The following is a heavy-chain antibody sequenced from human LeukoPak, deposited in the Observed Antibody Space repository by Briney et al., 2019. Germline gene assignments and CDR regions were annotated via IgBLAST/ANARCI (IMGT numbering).Heavy chain of an antibody. J-gene: IGHJ3*02. CDR2: IYSGGTT. CDR1: GFTVSSNY. V-gene: IGHV3-66*01. D-gene: IGHD6-19*01. Sequence: GGSLRLSCAASGFTVSSNYMSWVRQAPGKGLEWVSVIYSGGTTYYADSVKGRFTISRDSSKNTLYLQMNSLRAEDTAVYYCARDQWLADAFDIWGQGTVVTVSS. CDR3: ARDQWLADAFDI.